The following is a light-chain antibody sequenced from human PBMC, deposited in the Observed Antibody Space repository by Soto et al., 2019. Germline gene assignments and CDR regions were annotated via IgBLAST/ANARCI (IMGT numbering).Light chain of an antibody. CDR2: EVS. CDR3: SSYTSSSTPHYV. J-gene: IGLJ1*01. CDR1: RSYVGGYNY. V-gene: IGLV2-14*01. Sequence: HSVLTAPACVCGSLWPSILFSCTETRSYVGGYNYVSWYQQHPGKAPKLMSYEVSNRPSGVSNRFSGSKSGNTASLTISGLQAEDDADYYCSSYTSSSTPHYVFGTGTKVTVL.